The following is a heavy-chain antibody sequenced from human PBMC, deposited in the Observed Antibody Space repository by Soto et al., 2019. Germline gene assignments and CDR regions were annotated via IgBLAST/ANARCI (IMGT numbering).Heavy chain of an antibody. D-gene: IGHD6-13*01. CDR2: LIPIFGTP. J-gene: IGHJ4*02. CDR1: GGTFNTYA. Sequence: SVKVSCKASGGTFNTYAISWIRQAPGQGLEWMGGLIPIFGTPNYAQTFQDRVTITADESTTTAYMELSSLRSEDTAVYYCATCSPSIAAVGQYYFDYWGQGSLVTVSS. CDR3: ATCSPSIAAVGQYYFDY. V-gene: IGHV1-69*13.